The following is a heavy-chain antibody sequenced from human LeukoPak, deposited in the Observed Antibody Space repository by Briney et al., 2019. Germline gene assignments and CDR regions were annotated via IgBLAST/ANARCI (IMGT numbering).Heavy chain of an antibody. CDR1: GFTFSGHY. CDR2: INPHSGGT. J-gene: IGHJ4*02. Sequence: VASVKVSCKASGFTFSGHYIHWVRQAPGQGLEWMGYINPHSGGTSSPQKFQGRVTMTTDTSISAVYMELSSLTSDDPAMYYCVREGNELLSKNFDYWGQGSLVTVSS. V-gene: IGHV1-2*02. CDR3: VREGNELLSKNFDY. D-gene: IGHD2-21*02.